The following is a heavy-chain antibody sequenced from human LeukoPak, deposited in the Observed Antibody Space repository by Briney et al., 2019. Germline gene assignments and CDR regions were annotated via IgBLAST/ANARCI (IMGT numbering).Heavy chain of an antibody. D-gene: IGHD1-26*01. V-gene: IGHV1-8*01. CDR2: MNPNSGNT. CDR1: VYTFTSYD. J-gene: IGHJ4*02. CDR3: ARGAYRTGGSGSY. Sequence: GASVTVSCKASVYTFTSYDINWVRQATGQGLEWMGWMNPNSGNTGYAQKFQGRVTMTRNTSISTAYMELSSLRSEDTAVYYCARGAYRTGGSGSYWGQGTLVTVSS.